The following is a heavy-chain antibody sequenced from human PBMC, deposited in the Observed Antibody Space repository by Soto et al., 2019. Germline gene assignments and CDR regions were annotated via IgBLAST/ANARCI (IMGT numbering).Heavy chain of an antibody. V-gene: IGHV4-59*02. J-gene: IGHJ3*02. CDR2: IYYSGSA. D-gene: IGHD3-3*01. Sequence: SETLSLTCTVSGGSVRSYYWSWIRQPPGKGLEWIGYIYYSGSANYNPSLKSRVTISIDTSKNQFSLKLSSVTAADTAVYYCARARSTPYYDFWSGYAFDIWGQGTMVTVSS. CDR3: ARARSTPYYDFWSGYAFDI. CDR1: GGSVRSYY.